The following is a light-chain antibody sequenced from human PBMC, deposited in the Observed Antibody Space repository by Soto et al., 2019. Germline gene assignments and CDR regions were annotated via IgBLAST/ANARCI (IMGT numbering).Light chain of an antibody. CDR2: EVS. J-gene: IGLJ2*01. V-gene: IGLV2-14*01. Sequence: QSVLTQPASVSGSPGQPITISCTGTSSDIGGYSFVSWYQHHPGTAPKLMIYEVSNRPSGVSNRFSGSKSGNTASLTISGLQAEDEADYYCSSYTSFSTVVFGGGTKLTVL. CDR3: SSYTSFSTVV. CDR1: SSDIGGYSF.